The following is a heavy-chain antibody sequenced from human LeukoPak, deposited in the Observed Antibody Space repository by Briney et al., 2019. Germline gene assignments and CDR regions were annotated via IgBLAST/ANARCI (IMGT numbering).Heavy chain of an antibody. Sequence: SETLSLTCTVSGGCISSSSYYWVWLRQPPGKGLEWIGSINYSGSTYYNPSLKSRVTISVDTSKNQFSLKLSSVTAADTAVYYCASYVDVSASIAAAGTGAFDIWGQGTMVTVSS. D-gene: IGHD6-13*01. CDR2: INYSGST. J-gene: IGHJ3*02. V-gene: IGHV4-39*01. CDR1: GGCISSSSYY. CDR3: ASYVDVSASIAAAGTGAFDI.